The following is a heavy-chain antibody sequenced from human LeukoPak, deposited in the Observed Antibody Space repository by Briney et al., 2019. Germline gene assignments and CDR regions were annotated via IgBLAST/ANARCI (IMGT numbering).Heavy chain of an antibody. J-gene: IGHJ3*02. Sequence: SVKVSCKASGGTFSSHAISWVRQAPGQGLEWMGGIIPIFGTANYAQKFQGRVTITADESTSTAYMELSSLRSEDTAVYYCARPIIGAYCGGDCYDAFDIWGQGTMATVSS. D-gene: IGHD2-21*02. CDR2: IIPIFGTA. CDR3: ARPIIGAYCGGDCYDAFDI. V-gene: IGHV1-69*13. CDR1: GGTFSSHA.